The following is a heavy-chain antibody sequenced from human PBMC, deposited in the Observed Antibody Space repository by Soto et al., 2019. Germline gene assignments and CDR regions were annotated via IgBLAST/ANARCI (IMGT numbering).Heavy chain of an antibody. CDR2: VYSSGGT. CDR3: SRGHRFSYWFDP. CDR1: GGSMSSYY. V-gene: IGHV4-4*07. J-gene: IGHJ5*02. D-gene: IGHD3-16*02. Sequence: SETLSLTCTVSGGSMSSYYWTWIRQPAGKGLEWIGRVYSSGGTHYNPSLKSRVTISLDMSKNQFSLRLLSVTDADTAVYYCSRGHRFSYWFDPWGQGTLVPVSS.